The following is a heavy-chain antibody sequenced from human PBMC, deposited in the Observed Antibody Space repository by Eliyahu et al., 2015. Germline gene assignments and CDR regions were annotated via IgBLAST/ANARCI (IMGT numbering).Heavy chain of an antibody. CDR3: ARGGWHPDL. V-gene: IGHV3-7*04. Sequence: EVQLEESGGGLVQPGGSLRLSCAASGFPFSNYWMSWVRQAXGKGLEWVANIKPDGSEKNYVDXVKGRLTISRDNAKNSLYLQMDSLRAEDTAVYYCARGGWHPDLWGGGTLVTVSS. CDR2: IKPDGSEK. CDR1: GFPFSNYW. J-gene: IGHJ2*01. D-gene: IGHD2-15*01.